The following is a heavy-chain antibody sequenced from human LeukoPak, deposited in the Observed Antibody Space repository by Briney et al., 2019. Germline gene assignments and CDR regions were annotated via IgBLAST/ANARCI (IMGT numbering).Heavy chain of an antibody. V-gene: IGHV4-39*01. CDR3: AGRATYCSGGSCYLYYFDY. Sequence: SETLSLTCTVSGGSISSSNYYWGWIRQPPGKGLEWIGSIYYSGSIYYNPSLKSRVTIFVDTSKNQFSLKLSSVTAADTAVYYCAGRATYCSGGSCYLYYFDYWGQGTLVTVSS. J-gene: IGHJ4*02. CDR2: IYYSGSI. CDR1: GGSISSSNYY. D-gene: IGHD2-15*01.